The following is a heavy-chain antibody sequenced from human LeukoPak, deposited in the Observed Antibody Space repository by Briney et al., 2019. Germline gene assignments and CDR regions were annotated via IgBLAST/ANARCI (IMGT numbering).Heavy chain of an antibody. CDR3: AQALVLTVAGTYYVDH. CDR1: GFTFSNYG. D-gene: IGHD6-19*01. V-gene: IGHV3-30*02. J-gene: IGHJ4*02. CDR2: IRFDESRT. Sequence: PGGSLRLSCAASGFTFSNYGMHWVRQAPGKGLEWVAFIRFDESRTFYGDSVKGRFIISRDNSENTLFLHMHSLRPEDTAVYYCAQALVLTVAGTYYVDHWGQGTLVTVSS.